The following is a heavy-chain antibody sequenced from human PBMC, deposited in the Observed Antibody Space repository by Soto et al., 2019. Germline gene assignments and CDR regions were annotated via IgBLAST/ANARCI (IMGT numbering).Heavy chain of an antibody. Sequence: GASVKVSCKASGYTFSNHYINWVRQTTGQGLEWMGWMNPANGDTVFAQKFQGRVTMTRNTSLNTAYMELSNLASDDTAIYYCARDRGYNWIDVEWFDPWGQGTMVTVSS. CDR1: GYTFSNHY. J-gene: IGHJ5*02. CDR3: ARDRGYNWIDVEWFDP. CDR2: MNPANGDT. V-gene: IGHV1-8*02. D-gene: IGHD1-20*01.